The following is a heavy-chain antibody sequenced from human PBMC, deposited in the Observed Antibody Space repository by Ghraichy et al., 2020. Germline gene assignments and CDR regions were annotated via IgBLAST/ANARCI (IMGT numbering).Heavy chain of an antibody. J-gene: IGHJ4*02. V-gene: IGHV4-61*01. Sequence: SETLSLTCTVSGGSISSSSYYWGWIRQPPGKGLEWIGYIYYSGSTNYNPSLKSRVTISVDTSKNQFSLKLSSVTAADTAVYYCARESLGYCSSTSCYTLDYWGQGTLVTVSS. D-gene: IGHD2-2*02. CDR1: GGSISSSSYY. CDR3: ARESLGYCSSTSCYTLDY. CDR2: IYYSGST.